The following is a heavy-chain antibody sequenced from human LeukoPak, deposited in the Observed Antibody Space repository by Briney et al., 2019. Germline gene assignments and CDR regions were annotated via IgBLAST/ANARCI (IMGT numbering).Heavy chain of an antibody. D-gene: IGHD3-3*01. Sequence: SETLSLTCTVSGGSISSSSYYWGRIRQPPGKGLEWIGSIYYSGSTYYNPSLKSRVTISVDTSKNQFSLKLSSVTAADTAVYYCARVVPAALPYYDFWSGYYGSFDYWGQGTLVTVSS. CDR2: IYYSGST. V-gene: IGHV4-39*01. CDR3: ARVVPAALPYYDFWSGYYGSFDY. J-gene: IGHJ4*02. CDR1: GGSISSSSYY.